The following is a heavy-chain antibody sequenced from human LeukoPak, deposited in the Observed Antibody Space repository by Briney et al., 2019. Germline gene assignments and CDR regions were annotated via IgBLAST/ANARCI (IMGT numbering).Heavy chain of an antibody. J-gene: IGHJ6*02. CDR2: MYYSGST. D-gene: IGHD2-21*02. V-gene: IGHV4-59*01. CDR1: GGSMNDYY. Sequence: SETLSLTCTVSGGSMNDYYWTWIRQPPGRGLEWIGYMYYSGSTKYNPSLKSRVTISVDTSKNQFSLKLSSVTAADTAVYYCARVGELAYCGGDCYRPPQDYYYYGMDVWGQGTTVTVSS. CDR3: ARVGELAYCGGDCYRPPQDYYYYGMDV.